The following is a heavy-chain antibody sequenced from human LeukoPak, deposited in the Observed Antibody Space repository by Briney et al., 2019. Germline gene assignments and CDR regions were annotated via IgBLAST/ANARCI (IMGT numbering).Heavy chain of an antibody. CDR1: GYTFTSYG. CDR2: ISAYNGNT. J-gene: IGHJ4*01. V-gene: IGHV1-18*01. D-gene: IGHD3-10*01. CDR3: AAFGGSGSYSKFDY. Sequence: AASVKVSCKASGYTFTSYGISWVRQAPGQGLEWMGWISAYNGNTNYAQKLQGRVTITTDESTSTAYMELSSLRSEDTAVYYCAAFGGSGSYSKFDYWXXXXXVTXSS.